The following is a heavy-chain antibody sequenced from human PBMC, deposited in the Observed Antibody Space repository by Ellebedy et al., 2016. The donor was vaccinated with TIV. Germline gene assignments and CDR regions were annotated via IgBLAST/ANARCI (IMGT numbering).Heavy chain of an antibody. D-gene: IGHD3-3*01. CDR2: IWYDGSNK. V-gene: IGHV3-33*01. CDR1: GFTFSSYG. J-gene: IGHJ6*02. Sequence: GGSLRLXXAASGFTFSSYGMHWVRQAPGKGLEWVAVIWYDGSNKYYADSVKDRFTISRDNSKNTLYLQMNSLRAEDTAVYYCARPTYYDFWGYGMDVWGQGTTVTVSS. CDR3: ARPTYYDFWGYGMDV.